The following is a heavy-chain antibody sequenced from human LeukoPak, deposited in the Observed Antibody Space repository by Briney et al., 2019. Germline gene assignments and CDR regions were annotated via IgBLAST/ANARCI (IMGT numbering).Heavy chain of an antibody. CDR2: ISSGYTI. Sequence: GGSLRLSCAASGFTFSNSGMHWVRQAPGKGLEWVSYISSGYTIYYADSVKGRFTISRDNAKNSLYLQMNSLRAEDTAVYYCARWFPGHAFDIWGQGTMVTVSS. D-gene: IGHD3-10*01. CDR3: ARWFPGHAFDI. J-gene: IGHJ3*02. CDR1: GFTFSNSG. V-gene: IGHV3-48*01.